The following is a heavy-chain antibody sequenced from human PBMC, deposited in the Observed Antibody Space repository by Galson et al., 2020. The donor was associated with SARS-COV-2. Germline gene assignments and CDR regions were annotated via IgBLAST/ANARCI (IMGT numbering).Heavy chain of an antibody. J-gene: IGHJ5*02. CDR1: GFTLRGFA. CDR2: MSSDGSAV. Sequence: GESLKISCAASGFTLRGFAIHWVRQSPGKGLEWVAIMSSDGSAVYYADYAKGRFVLSRDDSTNTVFLQLNSLTVADTALYYCARDPRVTGLRDVILPSVDLWGRGTLVTVSS. V-gene: IGHV3-30*09. CDR3: ARDPRVTGLRDVILPSVDL.